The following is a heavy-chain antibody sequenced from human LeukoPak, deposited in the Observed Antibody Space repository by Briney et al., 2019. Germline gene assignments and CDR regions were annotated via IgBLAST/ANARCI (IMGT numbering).Heavy chain of an antibody. Sequence: GGSLRLSCAGSGFTFINYDMSWVRQAPGKGLEWVSAITHNGGTTFYADSVKGRFTISRDNSKNTVYLQMNSLRAEDTAVYYCAKHDSRTYDYWGQGTLVTVSS. CDR3: AKHDSRTYDY. CDR2: ITHNGGTT. D-gene: IGHD3-16*01. V-gene: IGHV3-23*01. CDR1: GFTFINYD. J-gene: IGHJ4*02.